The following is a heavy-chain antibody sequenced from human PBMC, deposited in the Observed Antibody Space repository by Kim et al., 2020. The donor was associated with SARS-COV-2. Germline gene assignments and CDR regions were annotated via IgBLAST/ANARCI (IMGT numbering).Heavy chain of an antibody. D-gene: IGHD3-3*01. CDR1: GGSFSGYY. CDR3: ASTVRSPREITIFGVVSYYYYVDV. Sequence: SETLSLTCAVYGGSFSGYYWSWIRQPPRKGLEWIGEINHSGSTNYNPSLKSRVTISVDTSKNQFSLKLSSVTAADTAVYYCASTVRSPREITIFGVVSYYYYVDVWGKGTTVTVSS. CDR2: INHSGST. V-gene: IGHV4-34*01. J-gene: IGHJ6*03.